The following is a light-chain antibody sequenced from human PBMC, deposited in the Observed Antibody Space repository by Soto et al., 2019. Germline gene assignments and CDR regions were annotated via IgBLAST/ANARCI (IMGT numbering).Light chain of an antibody. J-gene: IGKJ1*01. Sequence: EIVLTQSPVTLSVPPGERATLSCRASQSVGRNVAWYQQKPGQAPRLLMYDASNRATGIPDRFSGSGSATDFTLTISRLEPEDFAVYYCQQYAASPRTFGQGTKVDIK. CDR2: DAS. CDR3: QQYAASPRT. CDR1: QSVGRN. V-gene: IGKV3-20*01.